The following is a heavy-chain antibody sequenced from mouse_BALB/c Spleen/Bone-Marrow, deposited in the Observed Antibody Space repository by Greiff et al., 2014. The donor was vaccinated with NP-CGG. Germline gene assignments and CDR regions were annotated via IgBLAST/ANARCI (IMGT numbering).Heavy chain of an antibody. CDR2: INPTSGYA. Sequence: VQLVESGAELARPGASVKMSCKASGYTFTGYTIHWVKQRPGQGLEWIGYINPTSGYANYNQKFKDKATLTADKSSSTAYMQLSSLTSEDSAVFYCARSMIAYFAMDYWGQGTSVTVSS. CDR1: GYTFTGYT. CDR3: ARSMIAYFAMDY. V-gene: IGHV1-4*01. D-gene: IGHD2-3*01. J-gene: IGHJ4*01.